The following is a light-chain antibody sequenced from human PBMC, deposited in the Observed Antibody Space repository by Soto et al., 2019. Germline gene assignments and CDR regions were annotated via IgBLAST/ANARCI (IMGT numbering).Light chain of an antibody. CDR2: DAS. V-gene: IGKV3-15*01. J-gene: IGKJ4*01. CDR3: QQYTRWPLT. CDR1: QSVSSN. Sequence: VMTQSPATLSVSPGERATLSCRASQSVSSNLAWYEQKPGQAPRLLIYDASTRATGIPARFSGSGSGTEFTLTIASLQSEDSAVYFCQQYTRWPLTFGGGTKVEIK.